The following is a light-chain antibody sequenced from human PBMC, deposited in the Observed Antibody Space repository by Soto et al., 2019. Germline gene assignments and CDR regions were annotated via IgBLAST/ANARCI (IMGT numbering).Light chain of an antibody. Sequence: QSVLTQPASLSGSPGQSITISCTGTSSDVGSYNLVSWYQQHPGKAPKLIIYEGSKRPSGVSNRFSGSKSGNTASLSISALQAEDEADYYCCSYAGSSSGVFGGGTKLTVL. CDR1: SSDVGSYNL. CDR2: EGS. J-gene: IGLJ2*01. V-gene: IGLV2-23*01. CDR3: CSYAGSSSGV.